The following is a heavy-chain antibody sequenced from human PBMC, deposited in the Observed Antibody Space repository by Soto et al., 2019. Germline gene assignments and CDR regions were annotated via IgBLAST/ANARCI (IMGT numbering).Heavy chain of an antibody. Sequence: PSETLSLTCTVSGGSISSSSYYWGWIRQPPGKGLEWIGSIYYSGSTYYNPSLKSRVTISVDTSKNQFSLKLSSVTAADTAVYYCAAFYVWGSYLGYNYFDYWGQGTLVTVSS. CDR1: GGSISSSSYY. CDR3: AAFYVWGSYLGYNYFDY. J-gene: IGHJ4*02. D-gene: IGHD3-16*02. CDR2: IYYSGST. V-gene: IGHV4-39*01.